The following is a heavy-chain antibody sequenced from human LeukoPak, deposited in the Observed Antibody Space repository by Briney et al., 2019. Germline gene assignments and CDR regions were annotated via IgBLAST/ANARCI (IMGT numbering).Heavy chain of an antibody. CDR2: IYYSGTT. Sequence: SETLSLTCTVSGGSISSSNYYWGWIRQPPGKGLEWIGTIYYSGTTYYNPSLESRVTISEDTSKNQYSLTLRSVTAADTAVYYCARQISDYYYYYMDVWGKGTTVTVSS. D-gene: IGHD3-10*01. V-gene: IGHV4-39*01. CDR3: ARQISDYYYYYMDV. CDR1: GGSISSSNYY. J-gene: IGHJ6*03.